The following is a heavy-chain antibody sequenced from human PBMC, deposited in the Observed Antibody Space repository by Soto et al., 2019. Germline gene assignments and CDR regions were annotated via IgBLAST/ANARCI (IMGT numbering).Heavy chain of an antibody. CDR1: GYMFTSYW. CDR2: IYPGDSDA. V-gene: IGHV5-51*01. J-gene: IGHJ6*02. Sequence: PGESLKISCQGSGYMFTSYWIAWMRQMPGKGLEWMGIIYPGDSDATYSPSFQGQVTISADESINTAYLQWSRLKASDTAMYYCARGRDYSEDYYYYGMDVWGQGTTVTVSS. CDR3: ARGRDYSEDYYYYGMDV. D-gene: IGHD4-4*01.